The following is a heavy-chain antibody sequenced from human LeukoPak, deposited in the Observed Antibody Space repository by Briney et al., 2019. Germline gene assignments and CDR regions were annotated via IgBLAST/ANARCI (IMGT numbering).Heavy chain of an antibody. D-gene: IGHD3-16*01. Sequence: GGSLRLSCAASGFTFSSYAMHWVRQAPGKGLEWVAVISYDGSNKYYADSVKGRFTISRDNSKNTLYLQMNSLRAEDTAVYYCARRGGLYEEFHDAFDIWGQGTMVTVSS. CDR1: GFTFSSYA. CDR3: ARRGGLYEEFHDAFDI. V-gene: IGHV3-30*04. J-gene: IGHJ3*02. CDR2: ISYDGSNK.